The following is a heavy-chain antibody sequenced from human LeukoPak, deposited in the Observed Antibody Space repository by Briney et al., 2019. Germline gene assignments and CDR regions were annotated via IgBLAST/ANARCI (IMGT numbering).Heavy chain of an antibody. Sequence: GGSLRLSCAASGFTFSSYAMHWVRQAPGKGLEWVAVISYDGSNKYYADSVKGRFTISRDNSKNTLYLQMNSLRAEDTAVYYCARGNIKAAASRVFTYFDYWGQGTLVTVSS. J-gene: IGHJ4*02. CDR1: GFTFSSYA. V-gene: IGHV3-30*04. CDR3: ARGNIKAAASRVFTYFDY. D-gene: IGHD6-13*01. CDR2: ISYDGSNK.